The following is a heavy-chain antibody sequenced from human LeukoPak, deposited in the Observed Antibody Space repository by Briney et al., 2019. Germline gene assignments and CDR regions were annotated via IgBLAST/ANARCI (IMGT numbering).Heavy chain of an antibody. Sequence: SETLSLTCTVSGGSISSSSYYWGWTRQPPGKGLGWIGSIYYSGSTYYNPSLKSRVTISVDTSKNQFSLKLSSVTAADTAVYYYARRPVLQSKSSFDPWGQGTLVTVSS. CDR2: IYYSGST. CDR3: ARRPVLQSKSSFDP. J-gene: IGHJ5*02. D-gene: IGHD4-11*01. CDR1: GGSISSSSYY. V-gene: IGHV4-39*01.